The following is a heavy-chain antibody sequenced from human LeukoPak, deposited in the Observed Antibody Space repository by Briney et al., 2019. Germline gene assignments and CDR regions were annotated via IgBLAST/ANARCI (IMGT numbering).Heavy chain of an antibody. V-gene: IGHV3-23*01. CDR2: ISGSGGST. CDR3: AKDHGSLGSGLN. Sequence: GGSLRLSCAASGFTFSSYGMSWVRQAPGKGLEWVSAISGSGGSTYYADSVKGRFTISRDNSKNTLYLQMNSLRAEDTAVYYCAKDHGSLGSGLNWGQGTQVTVSS. D-gene: IGHD3-10*01. J-gene: IGHJ4*02. CDR1: GFTFSSYG.